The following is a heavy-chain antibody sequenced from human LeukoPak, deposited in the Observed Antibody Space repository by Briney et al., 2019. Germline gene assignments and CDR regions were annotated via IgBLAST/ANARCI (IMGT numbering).Heavy chain of an antibody. CDR1: GFTFSDYY. CDR2: ISSSSSYT. D-gene: IGHD1-26*01. V-gene: IGHV3-11*06. J-gene: IGHJ4*02. CDR3: AREIVGAIDY. Sequence: GGSLRLSCAASGFTFSDYYMSWIRQAPGKGLEWVSYISSSSSYTNYADSMKGRFTISRDNAKNSLYLQMNSLRAEDTAVYYCAREIVGAIDYWGQGTLVTVSS.